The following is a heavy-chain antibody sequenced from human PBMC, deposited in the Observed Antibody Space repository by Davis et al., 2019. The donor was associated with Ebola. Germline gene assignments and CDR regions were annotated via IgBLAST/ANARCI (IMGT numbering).Heavy chain of an antibody. Sequence: GESLKISCAASGFTFSGYDMHWVRQAPGKGLASVAVISYAGSNTYYADSVKGRFTISRDNSKNTLYLQMNSLRAEDTAVYYCARPAGYCSGGSCNSGGWFDPWGQGTLVTVSS. CDR1: GFTFSGYD. V-gene: IGHV3-30*03. CDR3: ARPAGYCSGGSCNSGGWFDP. D-gene: IGHD2-15*01. J-gene: IGHJ5*02. CDR2: ISYAGSNT.